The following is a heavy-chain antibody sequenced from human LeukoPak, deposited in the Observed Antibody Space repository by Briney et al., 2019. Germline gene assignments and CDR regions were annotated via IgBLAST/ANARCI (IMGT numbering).Heavy chain of an antibody. CDR3: ARMPSSTWAFDY. Sequence: SGPTLVKPTQTLTLTCTFSGFSLTTSGVGVGWIRQPPGKALEWLALIDWDDDKYYSRSLKTRLTISKDTSKNQVVPTMTNMDPVDTATYYCARMPSSTWAFDYWGQGTLVTVSS. CDR2: IDWDDDK. V-gene: IGHV2-70*01. CDR1: GFSLTTSGVG. D-gene: IGHD6-13*01. J-gene: IGHJ4*02.